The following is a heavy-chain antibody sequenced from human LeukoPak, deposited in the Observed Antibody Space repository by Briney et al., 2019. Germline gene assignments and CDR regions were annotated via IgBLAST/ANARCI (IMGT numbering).Heavy chain of an antibody. D-gene: IGHD3-22*01. CDR3: ARDRMIGQLYYFDY. CDR1: GGSISSGDYY. J-gene: IGHJ4*02. Sequence: SETQSLTCTVSGGSISSGDYYWSWIRQPPGKGLEWIGYIYYSGSTYYNPSLKSRVTISVDTSKNQFSLKLSSVTAADTAVYYCARDRMIGQLYYFDYWGQGTLVTVSS. V-gene: IGHV4-30-4*01. CDR2: IYYSGST.